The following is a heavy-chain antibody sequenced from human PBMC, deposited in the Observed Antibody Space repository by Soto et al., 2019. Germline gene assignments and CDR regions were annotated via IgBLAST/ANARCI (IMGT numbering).Heavy chain of an antibody. J-gene: IGHJ6*02. CDR2: INHSGST. V-gene: IGHV4-34*01. D-gene: IGHD1-7*01. Sequence: PSETLSLTCAVYGGSFSGYYWSWIRQPPGKGLEWIGEINHSGSTNYNPSLKSRVTISVDTSKNQFSLKLSSVTAADTAVYYCARVGQELRKYYYYYYGMDVWGQGTTVTVSS. CDR3: ARVGQELRKYYYYYYGMDV. CDR1: GGSFSGYY.